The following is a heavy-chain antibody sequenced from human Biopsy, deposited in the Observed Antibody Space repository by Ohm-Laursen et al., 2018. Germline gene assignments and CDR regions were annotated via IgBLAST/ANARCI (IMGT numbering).Heavy chain of an antibody. CDR3: ARDDDTTGHYMILNH. J-gene: IGHJ5*02. Sequence: SLRLSCTATGFAFSYYGLHWVHQAPGKGLQWVAVMWSDGINKNYADSVKGRFTVSRDNSNNVLYLQMSSLRDEDSAVYYCARDDDTTGHYMILNHWGQGTLVTVSS. D-gene: IGHD3-9*01. CDR1: GFAFSYYG. CDR2: MWSDGINK. V-gene: IGHV3-33*01.